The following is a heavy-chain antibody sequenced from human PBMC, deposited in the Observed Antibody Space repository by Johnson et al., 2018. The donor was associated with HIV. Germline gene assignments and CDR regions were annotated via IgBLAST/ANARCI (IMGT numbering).Heavy chain of an antibody. J-gene: IGHJ3*02. CDR3: AKDMGAYQLLYAFDI. V-gene: IGHV3-33*06. D-gene: IGHD2-2*02. Sequence: QVQLVESGGGVVQPGRSLRLSCAASGFTFSSYGMHWVRQAPGKGLEWVEVIWYDGSNKYYADSVKGRFTISRDNSKNTLYLQMNSLRAEDTAVYYCAKDMGAYQLLYAFDIWGQGTMVTVSS. CDR1: GFTFSSYG. CDR2: IWYDGSNK.